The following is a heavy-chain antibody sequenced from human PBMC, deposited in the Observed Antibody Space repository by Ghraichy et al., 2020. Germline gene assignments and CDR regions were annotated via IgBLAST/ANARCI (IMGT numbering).Heavy chain of an antibody. Sequence: GGSLRLSCAASGFTFSSYAMSWVRQAPGKGLEWVSAISGSGGSTYYADSVKGRFTISRDNSKNTLYLQMNSLRAEDTAVYYCAKDIVVVPAPKSGMDVWGQGTTVTVSS. D-gene: IGHD2-2*01. CDR3: AKDIVVVPAPKSGMDV. J-gene: IGHJ6*02. CDR1: GFTFSSYA. CDR2: ISGSGGST. V-gene: IGHV3-23*01.